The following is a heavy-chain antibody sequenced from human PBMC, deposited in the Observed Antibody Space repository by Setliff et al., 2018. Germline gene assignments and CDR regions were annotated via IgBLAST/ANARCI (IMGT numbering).Heavy chain of an antibody. V-gene: IGHV3-23*01. CDR2: FSGDYNNT. J-gene: IGHJ4*02. Sequence: GGSLRLSCETSGFNFRAYSLSWVRQAPGRGLEWVSSFSGDYNNTYYKDSVKGRFTISRDNSKNTLHLQMNSLKDEDTALYYCARRGDSGGFDSWGQGTLVTVSS. CDR1: GFNFRAYS. CDR3: ARRGDSGGFDS. D-gene: IGHD3-22*01.